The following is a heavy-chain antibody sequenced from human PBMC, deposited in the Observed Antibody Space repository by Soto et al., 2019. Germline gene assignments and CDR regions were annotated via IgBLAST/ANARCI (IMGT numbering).Heavy chain of an antibody. Sequence: SETLSLTCTVSGGSISSYYWSWIRQPPGKGLEWIGYIYYSGSTNYNPSLKSRVTISVDTSKNQFSLKLSSVTAADTAVYYCARVVTHSSSYCYWFDPWGQGTLVTVSS. CDR2: IYYSGST. CDR1: GGSISSYY. V-gene: IGHV4-59*01. D-gene: IGHD6-6*01. J-gene: IGHJ5*02. CDR3: ARVVTHSSSYCYWFDP.